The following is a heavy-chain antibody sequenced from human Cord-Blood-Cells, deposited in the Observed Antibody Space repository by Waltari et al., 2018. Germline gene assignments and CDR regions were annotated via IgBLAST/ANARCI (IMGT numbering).Heavy chain of an antibody. CDR2: INHSGST. V-gene: IGHV4-34*01. Sequence: QVQLQQWGAGLLKPSETLSLTCAVYGGSFSGYYWCWIRQPPGKGLEWIGEINHSGSTNYNPSLKSRVTISVDTSKNQFSLKLSSVTAADTAVYYCARYNYDFWSGYYTRWFDPWGQGTLVTVSS. D-gene: IGHD3-3*01. CDR1: GGSFSGYY. J-gene: IGHJ5*02. CDR3: ARYNYDFWSGYYTRWFDP.